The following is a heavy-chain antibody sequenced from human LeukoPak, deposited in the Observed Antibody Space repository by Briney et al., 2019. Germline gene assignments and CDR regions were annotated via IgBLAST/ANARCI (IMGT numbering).Heavy chain of an antibody. CDR1: GASYNAYY. J-gene: IGHJ4*02. V-gene: IGHV4-34*01. CDR2: IDHRGTA. CDR3: AVGITILGVAASFDS. Sequence: SETLSLTCAVYGASYNAYYWSWIRQPPGKGLEWTGDIDHRGTATYNPSLKSRLTISADASKNQFSLKLNSVTDADTAVYYCAVGITILGVAASFDSWGQGNLVIVSS. D-gene: IGHD3-3*01.